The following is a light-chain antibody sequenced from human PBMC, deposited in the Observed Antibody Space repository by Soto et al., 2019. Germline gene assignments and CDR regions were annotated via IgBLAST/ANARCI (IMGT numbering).Light chain of an antibody. CDR2: LNSDGSH. V-gene: IGLV4-69*01. J-gene: IGLJ2*01. CDR3: HTWGTGIHV. Sequence: QSVLTQSPSASASLGASVKLTCSLSSGHSNYAIAWHQQRPEKGPRYLMKLNSDGSHSKGDGIPDRFSGSSSGAERYLTISSLQSEDEADYYCHTWGTGIHVFGGGTKLTVL. CDR1: SGHSNYA.